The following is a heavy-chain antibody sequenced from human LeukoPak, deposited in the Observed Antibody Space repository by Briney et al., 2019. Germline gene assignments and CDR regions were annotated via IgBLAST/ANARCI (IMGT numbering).Heavy chain of an antibody. CDR2: ISYDGTNK. J-gene: IGHJ6*04. Sequence: PGGSLRLSCAASGFTFSSYGMHWVRQAPGKGLEWVAVISYDGTNKYYADSVKGRFTISRDNSKNTVYLQMNSLRAEDTAVYYCAKEGGIGGYYYGMDVWGKGTTVTVSS. CDR3: AKEGGIGGYYYGMDV. V-gene: IGHV3-30*18. CDR1: GFTFSSYG. D-gene: IGHD3-16*01.